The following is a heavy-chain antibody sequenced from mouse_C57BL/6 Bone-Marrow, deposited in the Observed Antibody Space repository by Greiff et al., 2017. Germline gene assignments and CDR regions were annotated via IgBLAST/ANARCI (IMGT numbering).Heavy chain of an antibody. V-gene: IGHV5-4*01. CDR3: ARDRYGSSYQFAY. D-gene: IGHD1-1*01. Sequence: EVQVVESGGGLVKPGGSLQLSCAASGFTFSSYAMSWVRQTPEKRLGWVATISDGGSYTYYPDNVKGRFTISRDNAKNNLYLQMSHLKSEDTAMYYCARDRYGSSYQFAYWGQGTLVTVSA. CDR2: ISDGGSYT. CDR1: GFTFSSYA. J-gene: IGHJ3*01.